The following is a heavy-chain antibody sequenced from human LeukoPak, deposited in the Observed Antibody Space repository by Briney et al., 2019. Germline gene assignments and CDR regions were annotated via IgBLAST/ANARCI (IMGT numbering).Heavy chain of an antibody. D-gene: IGHD3-16*01. Sequence: PGGSLRLSCAASGFTFSSYAMSWVRQAPGKGLEWVSGISGKGSRTYYADSVKGRFTISRDNSKYTLDLQMNSLRADDTAVYYCAKEEFYYDNLRGRDWMDVWGQGTTVTVS. V-gene: IGHV3-23*01. CDR1: GFTFSSYA. CDR3: AKEEFYYDNLRGRDWMDV. CDR2: ISGKGSRT. J-gene: IGHJ6*01.